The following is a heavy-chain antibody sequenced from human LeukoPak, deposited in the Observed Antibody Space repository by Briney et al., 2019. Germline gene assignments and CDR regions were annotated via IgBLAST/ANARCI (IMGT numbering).Heavy chain of an antibody. D-gene: IGHD6-19*01. Sequence: SVKVSCKASGGTFSSYAISWVRQAPGQGLEWRGRIIPILGIANYAQKFQGRVTITADKSTSTAYMELSSLRSEDTAVYYCARARGREYSSGWSYFDYWGQGTLVTVSS. J-gene: IGHJ4*02. CDR3: ARARGREYSSGWSYFDY. CDR1: GGTFSSYA. V-gene: IGHV1-69*10. CDR2: IIPILGIA.